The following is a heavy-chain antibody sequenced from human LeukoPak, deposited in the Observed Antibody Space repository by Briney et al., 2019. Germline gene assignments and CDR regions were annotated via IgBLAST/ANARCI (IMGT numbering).Heavy chain of an antibody. V-gene: IGHV3-11*01. CDR3: AKDIVAAGLFFDY. CDR2: ISNSGGTT. CDR1: GFIFSEYY. Sequence: GSLRLSCAAPGFIFSEYYMGWIRQAPGKGLEWVSYISNSGGTTYYADSVRGRFTISRDDAKNSLFLQMNGLRAEDTAVYYCAKDIVAAGLFFDYWGQGILVTVSS. J-gene: IGHJ4*02. D-gene: IGHD6-13*01.